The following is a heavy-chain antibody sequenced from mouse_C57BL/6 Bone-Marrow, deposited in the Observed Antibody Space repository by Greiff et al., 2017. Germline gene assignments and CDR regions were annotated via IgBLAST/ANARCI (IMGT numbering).Heavy chain of an antibody. J-gene: IGHJ3*01. CDR2: ISYDGSN. CDR3: ARGGGEAWFAY. CDR1: GYSITSGYY. Sequence: EVKLMESGPGLVKPSQSLSLTCSVTGYSITSGYYWNWIRQFPGNKLEWMGYISYDGSNNYNPSLKNRISITRDTSKNQFFLKLNSVTTEDTATYYCARGGGEAWFAYWCQGTLVTVSA. V-gene: IGHV3-6*01.